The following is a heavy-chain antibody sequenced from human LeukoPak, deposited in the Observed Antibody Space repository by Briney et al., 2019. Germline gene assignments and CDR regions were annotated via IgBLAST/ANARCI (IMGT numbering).Heavy chain of an antibody. CDR1: GGSISSGGYY. V-gene: IGHV4-31*03. CDR3: AREVVSSGYYYYFDY. J-gene: IGHJ4*02. CDR2: IYYSGST. Sequence: SETLFLTCTVSGGSISSGGYYWSWIRQHPGKGLEWIGYIYYSGSTYYNPSLKSRVTISVDTSKNQFSLKLSSVTAADTAVYYCAREVVSSGYYYYFDYWGQGTLVTVSS. D-gene: IGHD3-22*01.